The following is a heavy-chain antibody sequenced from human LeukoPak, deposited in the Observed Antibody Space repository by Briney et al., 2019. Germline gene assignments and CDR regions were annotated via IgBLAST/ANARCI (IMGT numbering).Heavy chain of an antibody. CDR3: ATRRGYCSSTSCSHYYFAY. CDR1: GFTFGSYW. CDR2: INQDGGEK. J-gene: IGHJ4*02. V-gene: IGHV3-7*01. Sequence: GGSLRLSCAASGFTFGSYWMSWVRQAPGKGLEWVANINQDGGEKYYVDSVKGRFTISRDNAKNSLYLQMNRLRAEDTALYYCATRRGYCSSTSCSHYYFAYWGQGTLVTVSS. D-gene: IGHD2-2*01.